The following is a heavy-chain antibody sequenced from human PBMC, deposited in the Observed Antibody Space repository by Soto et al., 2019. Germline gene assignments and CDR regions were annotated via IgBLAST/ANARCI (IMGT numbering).Heavy chain of an antibody. CDR3: ARGRIAGAATDFYYYGMDV. J-gene: IGHJ6*02. V-gene: IGHV1-69*12. CDR1: GGTFSTYV. CDR2: IIPVFATT. Sequence: QVQLVQSGAEVKKPGSSVKVSCKASGGTFSTYVISWVRQAPGQGLEWMGGIIPVFATTNYAQKFQGRVTITADESTRTGYMELNSLRSDDTAVYYCARGRIAGAATDFYYYGMDVWGQGTSVTVSS. D-gene: IGHD1-26*01.